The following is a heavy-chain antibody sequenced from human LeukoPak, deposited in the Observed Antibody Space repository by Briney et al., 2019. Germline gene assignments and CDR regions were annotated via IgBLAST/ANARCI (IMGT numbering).Heavy chain of an antibody. J-gene: IGHJ6*02. CDR1: GFTFDDYA. Sequence: GGSLRLSCTVSGFTFDDYAMHWVRHTPGKGLEWVAGITWNRDNIGYGDSVKGRFTISRDNVKNVLYLQMNSLRPEDTALYCCAKDLSSAITSALVLDVWGQGTTVIVS. D-gene: IGHD3-22*01. CDR2: ITWNRDNI. V-gene: IGHV3-9*01. CDR3: AKDLSSAITSALVLDV.